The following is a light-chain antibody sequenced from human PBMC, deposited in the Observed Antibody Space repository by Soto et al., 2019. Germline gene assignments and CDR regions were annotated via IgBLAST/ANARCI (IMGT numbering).Light chain of an antibody. CDR3: QQYGSSPPFT. CDR2: DAS. V-gene: IGKV3-20*01. J-gene: IGKJ5*01. Sequence: IVVTQSPDTLSLSPGERATLSFRASQSVRNNYLAWYQVRPGQAPRLLIYDASTKATAIPDRISGGGSGTDFTLTITGLEPEDLAVYYCQQYGSSPPFTFGQGTRLEI. CDR1: QSVRNNY.